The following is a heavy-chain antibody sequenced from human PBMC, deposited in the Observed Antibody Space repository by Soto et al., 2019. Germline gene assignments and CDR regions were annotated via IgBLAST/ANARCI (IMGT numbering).Heavy chain of an antibody. CDR1: AFTFSRYA. V-gene: IGHV3-23*01. CDR3: VRDWSTFWGMDV. CDR2: ISASGGNT. Sequence: GGSLRLSCAASAFTFSRYAMNWVRQAPGQGLEWVSAISASGGNTYYADSVKGRFTISRDNSKNTLFLQMNNLRAEDTAVYYCVRDWSTFWGMDVWGQGTTVTVSS. J-gene: IGHJ6*02.